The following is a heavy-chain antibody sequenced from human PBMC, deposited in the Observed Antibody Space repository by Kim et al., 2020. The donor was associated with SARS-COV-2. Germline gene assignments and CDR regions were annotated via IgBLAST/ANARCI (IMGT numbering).Heavy chain of an antibody. CDR1: GFTSTYYA. CDR3: AKVAVTGFVAFAFDV. CDR2: ISGSDGST. V-gene: IGHV3-23*01. Sequence: GGSLRLSCAASGFTSTYYAMSWVRQAPGKGLQWVSAISGSDGSTYYADPVKGRFTISRDNSKNTLFLQMNSLRDEDTAVYYCAKVAVTGFVAFAFDVWGQGAMVTVSS. J-gene: IGHJ3*01. D-gene: IGHD6-19*01.